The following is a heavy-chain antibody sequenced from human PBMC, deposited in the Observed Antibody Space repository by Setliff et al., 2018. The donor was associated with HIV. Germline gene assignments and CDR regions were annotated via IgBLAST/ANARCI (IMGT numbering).Heavy chain of an antibody. Sequence: SVKVSCKASGGTFSNYAFSWVRQAPGQGLEWMGGLIPIVDITKSTRKFRDRVTFTADESTKTAQMELSGLTFEDTAVYYCAKGPNFEDAFDVWGQGTVVTVSS. CDR1: GGTFSNYA. CDR2: LIPIVDIT. V-gene: IGHV1-69*10. D-gene: IGHD2-8*01. CDR3: AKGPNFEDAFDV. J-gene: IGHJ3*01.